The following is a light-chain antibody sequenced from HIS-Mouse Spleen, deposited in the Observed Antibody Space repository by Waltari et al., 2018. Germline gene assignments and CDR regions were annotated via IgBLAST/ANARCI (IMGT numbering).Light chain of an antibody. V-gene: IGLV3-21*03. CDR2: DDS. CDR1: KIGSKR. Sequence: SYVLTQPPSVSVAPGKTARITCGGNKIGSKRGHLYQQKPGQAPVLVVYDDSDRPSGIPERFSGSNSGNTATLTISRVEAGDEADYYCQVWDSSSDHVVFGGGTKLTVL. J-gene: IGLJ2*01. CDR3: QVWDSSSDHVV.